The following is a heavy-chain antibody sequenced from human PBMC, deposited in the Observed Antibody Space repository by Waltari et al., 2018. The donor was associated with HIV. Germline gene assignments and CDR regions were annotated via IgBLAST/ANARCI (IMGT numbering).Heavy chain of an antibody. J-gene: IGHJ4*02. CDR3: TTPLIVVVIADDY. CDR1: GFTFSNAW. D-gene: IGHD3-22*01. CDR2: IKSKTDGGTT. V-gene: IGHV3-15*01. Sequence: EVQLVESGGGLVKPGGSLRLSCAASGFTFSNAWMSWVRQAPGKGLEWVGRIKSKTDGGTTDYAAPVKGRFTISRDDSKNTLYLQMNSLKTEDTAVYYCTTPLIVVVIADDYWGQGTLVTVSS.